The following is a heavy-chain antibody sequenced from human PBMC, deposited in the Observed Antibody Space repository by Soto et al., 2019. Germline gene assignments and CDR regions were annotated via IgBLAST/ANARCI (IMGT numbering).Heavy chain of an antibody. V-gene: IGHV3-30-3*01. CDR2: ISYDGSNK. J-gene: IGHJ4*02. Sequence: QVQLVESGGGVVQPGRSLRLSCAASGFTFSSYAMRWVRQAPGKGLEWVAVISYDGSNKYYADSVKGRFTISRDNSKNTLYLQMNSLRAEDTAVYYCARSRARSGWYAFDYWGQGTLVTVSS. CDR1: GFTFSSYA. D-gene: IGHD6-19*01. CDR3: ARSRARSGWYAFDY.